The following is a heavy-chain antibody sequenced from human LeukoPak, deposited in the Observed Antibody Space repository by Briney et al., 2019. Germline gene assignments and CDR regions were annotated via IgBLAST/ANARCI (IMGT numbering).Heavy chain of an antibody. J-gene: IGHJ4*02. CDR2: IYYSGST. CDR1: GGSISSGDYY. Sequence: SQTLSLTCTVSGGSISSGDYYWSWIRQPPGKGLEWIGYIYYSGSTYYNPSLESRVIISGDTSKNQFSLKLNSVTAADTAVYYCARIVAEIDYWGQGTLVTVPS. D-gene: IGHD3-16*02. V-gene: IGHV4-30-4*01. CDR3: ARIVAEIDY.